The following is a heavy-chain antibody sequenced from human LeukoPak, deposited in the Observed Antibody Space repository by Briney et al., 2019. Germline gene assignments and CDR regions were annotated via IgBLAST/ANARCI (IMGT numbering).Heavy chain of an antibody. CDR1: GFAFRTYA. CDR2: ISGSGGST. V-gene: IGHV3-23*01. Sequence: GESLRLSCVASGFAFRTYAMNWVRQAPGKGLEWVSAISGSGGSTYYADSVKGRFTISRDNSKNTLYLQMNSLRAEDTAVYYCAKDKGWYFDLWGRGTLVTVSS. CDR3: AKDKGWYFDL. J-gene: IGHJ2*01.